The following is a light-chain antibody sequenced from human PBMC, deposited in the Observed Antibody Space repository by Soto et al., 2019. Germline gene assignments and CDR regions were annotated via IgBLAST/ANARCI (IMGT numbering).Light chain of an antibody. J-gene: IGKJ5*01. CDR2: DAS. V-gene: IGKV1-39*01. CDR3: QQSYSTPIT. CDR1: QRIVRW. Sequence: DIQMTQSPCTLSASVGDRVTITCRASQRIVRWLAWYQQKPGKAPNLLIYDASTLQSGVPSRFSGSGSGTDFTLTISSLQPEDFATYYCQQSYSTPITFGQGTRLEIK.